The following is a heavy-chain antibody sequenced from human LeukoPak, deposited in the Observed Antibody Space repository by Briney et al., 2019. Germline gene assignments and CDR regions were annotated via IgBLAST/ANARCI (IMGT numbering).Heavy chain of an antibody. CDR1: GGSISSSSYY. CDR3: ARTSQWLVQPFDC. Sequence: SETLSLTCTVSGGSISSSSYYWGWIRQPPGKGLEWIGSIYYSGSTYYNPSLKSRVTISVDTSKNRFSLKLSSVTAADTAVYYCARTSQWLVQPFDCWGQGTLVTVSS. J-gene: IGHJ4*02. CDR2: IYYSGST. V-gene: IGHV4-39*01. D-gene: IGHD6-19*01.